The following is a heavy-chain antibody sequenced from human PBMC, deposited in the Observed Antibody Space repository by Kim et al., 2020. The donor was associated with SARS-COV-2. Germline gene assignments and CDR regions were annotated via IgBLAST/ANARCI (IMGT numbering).Heavy chain of an antibody. D-gene: IGHD3-10*01. V-gene: IGHV4-59*01. CDR2: IYYSVST. J-gene: IGHJ6*02. Sequence: SETLSLTCTVSGGSISSYYWSWIRQPPGKGLEWIGYIYYSVSTNYNPSLKSRVTISVDTSKNQFSLKLSSVTAADTAVYYCARWRGSGSSYGMDVWGQGTTVTVSS. CDR1: GGSISSYY. CDR3: ARWRGSGSSYGMDV.